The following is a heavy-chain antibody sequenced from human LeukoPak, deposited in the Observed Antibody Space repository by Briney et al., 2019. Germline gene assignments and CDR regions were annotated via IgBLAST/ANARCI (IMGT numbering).Heavy chain of an antibody. Sequence: GGSLRHSSVLSGISLSNYAMTCVPEAPGGRVEWGSYICERGGSTNYADSVKGRFTISRDTSLHTLYLQMNNLRAEDTAVYSCAKRGVVIRGLLVIGYHQEAYHYDFWGQGVLVTVSS. CDR2: ICERGGST. J-gene: IGHJ4*02. CDR1: GISLSNYA. D-gene: IGHD3-10*01. CDR3: AKRGVVIRGLLVIGYHQEAYHYDF. V-gene: IGHV3-23*01.